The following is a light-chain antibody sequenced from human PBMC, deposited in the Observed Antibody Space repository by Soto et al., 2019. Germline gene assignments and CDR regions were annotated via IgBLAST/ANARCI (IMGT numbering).Light chain of an antibody. V-gene: IGKV3-15*01. Sequence: EIVMTQSPATLCLSPGERATLSCRASESVRSNIAWYQQKPGQAPRLLIYGASTRATGVPVRFSGSGSGTDFTLTISSLQSEDFAVYYCQQYDTPWTFGQGTKVDIK. CDR1: ESVRSN. J-gene: IGKJ1*01. CDR3: QQYDTPWT. CDR2: GAS.